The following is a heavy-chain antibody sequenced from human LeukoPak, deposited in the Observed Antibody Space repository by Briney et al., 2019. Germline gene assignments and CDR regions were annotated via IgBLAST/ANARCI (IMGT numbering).Heavy chain of an antibody. Sequence: NSSETLSLTCTVSGGSISSSSYYWGWIRQPPGKGLEWIGEINHSGSTNYNPSLKSRVTISVDTSKNQFSLKLSSVTAADTAVYYCARAGRITMIVVVIRPLGAFDIWGQGTMVTVSS. D-gene: IGHD3-22*01. CDR1: GGSISSSSYY. CDR3: ARAGRITMIVVVIRPLGAFDI. J-gene: IGHJ3*02. CDR2: INHSGST. V-gene: IGHV4-39*07.